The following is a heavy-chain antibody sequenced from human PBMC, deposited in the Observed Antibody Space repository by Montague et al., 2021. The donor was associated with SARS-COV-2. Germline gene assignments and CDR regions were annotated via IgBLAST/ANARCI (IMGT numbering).Heavy chain of an antibody. CDR2: IKQDGSEK. J-gene: IGHJ4*02. CDR3: ARSIWFGPFDY. Sequence: SLRLSCAASGFTFSSYWMSRVRQAPGKGLEWVANIKQDGSEKYYVDSVKGRFTISRDNAKTSLFLQMNSLRAEDTAVYFCARSIWFGPFDYWGQGTLVTVSS. V-gene: IGHV3-7*01. D-gene: IGHD3-10*01. CDR1: GFTFSSYW.